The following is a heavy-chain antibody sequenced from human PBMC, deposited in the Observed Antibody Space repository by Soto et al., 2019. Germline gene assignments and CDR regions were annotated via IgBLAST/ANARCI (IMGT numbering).Heavy chain of an antibody. CDR1: GGSISSSSYY. Sequence: QLQLQESGPGLVKPSETLSLTCTVSGGSISSSSYYWGWIRQPPGKGLEWIGSIYYSGMTYDNPSIKSRVTRSVDTPKNQFSLKLSTVAAADKAVYYCARLTRGVYVWGKGSTVTVSS. D-gene: IGHD2-8*01. CDR3: ARLTRGVYV. CDR2: IYYSGMT. V-gene: IGHV4-39*01. J-gene: IGHJ6*03.